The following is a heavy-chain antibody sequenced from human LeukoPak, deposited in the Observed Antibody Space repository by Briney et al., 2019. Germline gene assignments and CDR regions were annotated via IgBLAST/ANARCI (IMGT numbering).Heavy chain of an antibody. V-gene: IGHV1-18*01. CDR1: GYSFTSYG. CDR3: ARDRWYSRNWNDAVDI. D-gene: IGHD6-13*01. CDR2: ISAYNGNT. Sequence: ASVKVSCKTSGYSFTSYGISWVRQAPGQGLEWMGWISAYNGNTNYAQKVQGRVTMTTDTSTNTAYMELRSLRSDDTAVYYCARDRWYSRNWNDAVDIWGQGTMVTVSS. J-gene: IGHJ3*02.